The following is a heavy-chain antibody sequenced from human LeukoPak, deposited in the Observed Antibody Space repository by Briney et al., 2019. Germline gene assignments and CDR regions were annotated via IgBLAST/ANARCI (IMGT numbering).Heavy chain of an antibody. J-gene: IGHJ4*02. Sequence: LPGGSLRLSCAASGFTFSSYWMSWVRQAPGKGLEWVANIKQDGSEKYYVDSVKGRSTISRDNAKNSLYLQMNSLRAEDTAVYYCAREGYYYDSSGYFPDYWGQGTLVTVSS. CDR2: IKQDGSEK. CDR1: GFTFSSYW. CDR3: AREGYYYDSSGYFPDY. V-gene: IGHV3-7*01. D-gene: IGHD3-22*01.